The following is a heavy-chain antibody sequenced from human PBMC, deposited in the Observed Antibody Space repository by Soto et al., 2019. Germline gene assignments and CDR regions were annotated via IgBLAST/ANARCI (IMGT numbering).Heavy chain of an antibody. Sequence: SVKVSCKASGGTFSSNAISWVRQAAGQGLEWMGGIIPILDTAKYAQKFQERVTITRDMSTSTAYMELSSLRSEDTAVYYCAAETHPPAYDSSGYSDYWGQGTLVTVSS. D-gene: IGHD3-22*01. V-gene: IGHV1-69*10. CDR2: IIPILDTA. CDR3: AAETHPPAYDSSGYSDY. J-gene: IGHJ4*02. CDR1: GGTFSSNA.